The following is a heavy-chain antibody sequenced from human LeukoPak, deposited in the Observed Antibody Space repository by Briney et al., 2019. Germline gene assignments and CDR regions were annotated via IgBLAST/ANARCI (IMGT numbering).Heavy chain of an antibody. J-gene: IGHJ4*02. D-gene: IGHD5-18*01. CDR3: ARDRGGYTYSHDY. CDR1: GGSISSNNW. V-gene: IGHV4-4*02. Sequence: SETLSLTCAVSGGSISSNNWWIWVRQSPEKGLEWIGEIYHDGSTNYNPSLKSRVTISMDKSKNQLSLKLNFVTAADTAVYYCARDRGGYTYSHDYWGQGTLITVSS. CDR2: IYHDGST.